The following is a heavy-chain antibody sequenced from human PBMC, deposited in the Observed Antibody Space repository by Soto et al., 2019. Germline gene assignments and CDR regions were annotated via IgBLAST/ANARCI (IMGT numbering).Heavy chain of an antibody. V-gene: IGHV1-18*04. Sequence: ASVKVSCKTSGYTFANFDFSWVRQAPGQGLEWMGWVSSRNGVTNYAENFRDRVTISTDTSTNTVYMELRSLRSDDTAVYFCARERLNTGWYGFDYWGQGTLVTVSS. CDR2: VSSRNGVT. CDR3: ARERLNTGWYGFDY. D-gene: IGHD6-19*01. CDR1: GYTFANFD. J-gene: IGHJ4*02.